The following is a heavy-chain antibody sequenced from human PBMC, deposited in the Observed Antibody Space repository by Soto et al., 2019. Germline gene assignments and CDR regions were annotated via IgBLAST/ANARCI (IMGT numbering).Heavy chain of an antibody. Sequence: SETLSLTCAVSGFFISSGNYWGWIRKPPGKGLEWIGSIFHGGNTYYNPSLKSRVTISVDMYKNQSSLKLNSVTAADTAVYYCARARWYDAFDVWGQGTVVTVSS. CDR1: GFFISSGNY. V-gene: IGHV4-38-2*01. CDR3: ARARWYDAFDV. D-gene: IGHD2-15*01. CDR2: IFHGGNT. J-gene: IGHJ3*01.